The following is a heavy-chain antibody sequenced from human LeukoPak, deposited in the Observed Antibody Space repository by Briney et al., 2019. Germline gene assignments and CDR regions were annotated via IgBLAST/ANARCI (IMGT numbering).Heavy chain of an antibody. CDR1: GFPFSVYG. D-gene: IGHD6-19*01. Sequence: GSLRLSCAASGFPFSVYGMTWVRQAPGKGLEWVSATSNSGGSTYYADSVKGRFTISRDNSKNTLYLQMNSLGAEDSAVYYCAKMGSSGWFFDYWGQGTLVTVSS. CDR2: TSNSGGST. CDR3: AKMGSSGWFFDY. J-gene: IGHJ4*02. V-gene: IGHV3-23*01.